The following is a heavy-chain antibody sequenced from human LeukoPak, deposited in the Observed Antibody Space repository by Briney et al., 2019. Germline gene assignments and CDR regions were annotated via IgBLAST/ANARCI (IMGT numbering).Heavy chain of an antibody. V-gene: IGHV3-23*01. CDR2: ISGSGGGT. D-gene: IGHD1-26*01. J-gene: IGHJ4*02. CDR3: AKDLGRYRNNFFDY. Sequence: GGSLRPSCAASGFTFSSIAMSWVRQAPDKGLEWVSTISGSGGGTYYADSVKGRFTISRDDSKNTLYLQMNSLRADDTAVYYCAKDLGRYRNNFFDYWGQGNLVTVSS. CDR1: GFTFSSIA.